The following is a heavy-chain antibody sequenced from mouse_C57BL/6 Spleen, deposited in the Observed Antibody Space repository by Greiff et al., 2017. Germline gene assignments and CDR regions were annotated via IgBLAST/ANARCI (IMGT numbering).Heavy chain of an antibody. CDR1: GYAFSSSW. CDR2: IYPGDGDT. D-gene: IGHD1-1*01. J-gene: IGHJ2*01. V-gene: IGHV1-82*01. CDR3: ARSDYYGSIDY. Sequence: QVQLQQSGPELVKPGASVKISCKASGYAFSSSWMNWVKQRPGKGLEWIGRIYPGDGDTNYNGKFKGKATLTADKSSSTAYMQLSSLTSEDSAVYCCARSDYYGSIDYWGQGTTLTVSS.